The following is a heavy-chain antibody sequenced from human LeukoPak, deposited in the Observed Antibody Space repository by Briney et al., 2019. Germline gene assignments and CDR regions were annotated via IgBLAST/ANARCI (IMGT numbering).Heavy chain of an antibody. J-gene: IGHJ4*02. V-gene: IGHV3-23*01. CDR1: GFSFRTYA. D-gene: IGHD2-2*03. CDR3: ARRFVNSDGYYYDDY. Sequence: AGGSLRLSCAASGFSFRTYAMTWVRQAPGKGLEWVSSISGSGATTYNADPLKGRFTISRDNSKNTLYLQMNSLRAEDTAVYFCARRFVNSDGYYYDDYWGQGTLVTVSS. CDR2: ISGSGATT.